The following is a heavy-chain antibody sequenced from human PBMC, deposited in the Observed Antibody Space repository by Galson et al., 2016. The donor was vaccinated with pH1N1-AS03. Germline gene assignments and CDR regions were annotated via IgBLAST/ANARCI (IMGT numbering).Heavy chain of an antibody. CDR2: ITGSGGST. V-gene: IGHV3-23*01. Sequence: SLRLSCAASGFTFSIYAMNWVRQTPGKGPQWIASITGSGGSTNYAGSVKGRFTISRDNSKSTLYLQMNSLRAEDAAVYYCAKDLRGGYDFGVVDYWGQGTLVSVSS. J-gene: IGHJ4*02. CDR1: GFTFSIYA. CDR3: AKDLRGGYDFGVVDY. D-gene: IGHD5-12*01.